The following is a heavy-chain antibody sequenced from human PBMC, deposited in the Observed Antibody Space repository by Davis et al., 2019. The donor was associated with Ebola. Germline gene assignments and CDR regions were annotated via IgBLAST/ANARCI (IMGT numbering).Heavy chain of an antibody. D-gene: IGHD2-15*01. J-gene: IGHJ6*02. CDR3: ARDFPRGYCSGGSCGHYYGMDV. CDR1: GGSISSSS. V-gene: IGHV3-11*06. CDR2: ISSSSSYT. Sequence: LSLTCTVSGGSISSSSYYWGWIRQPPGKGLEWVSSISSSSSYTNYADSVKGRFTISRDNAKNSLYLQMNSLRAEDTAVYYCARDFPRGYCSGGSCGHYYGMDVWGQGTTVTVSS.